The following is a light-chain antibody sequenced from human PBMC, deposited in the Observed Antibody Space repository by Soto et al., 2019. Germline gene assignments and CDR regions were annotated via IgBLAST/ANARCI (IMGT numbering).Light chain of an antibody. Sequence: EIVLTQSPGTLSLSPGERATLPCRASQSVSNTYLAWYQQKPGQAPRLLIYGASSRATGIPDRFSGSGSGTDFTLPINRLEPEDFAVYYCQQYGTSPWTFGQGTKVEIK. CDR2: GAS. CDR1: QSVSNTY. V-gene: IGKV3-20*01. J-gene: IGKJ1*01. CDR3: QQYGTSPWT.